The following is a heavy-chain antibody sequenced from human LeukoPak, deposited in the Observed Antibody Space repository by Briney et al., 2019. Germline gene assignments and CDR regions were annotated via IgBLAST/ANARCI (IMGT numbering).Heavy chain of an antibody. CDR3: TSVTYYYDSSGYYPHDY. Sequence: GGSLRLSCAASGFTFSNAWMNWVRQAPGKGLEWVGRVKSKTDGGTTDYAAPVRGRFTISRDDSKNTLYLQMNSLKTEDAAVYYCTSVTYYYDSSGYYPHDYWGQGTLVTVSS. J-gene: IGHJ4*02. D-gene: IGHD3-22*01. CDR2: VKSKTDGGTT. V-gene: IGHV3-15*07. CDR1: GFTFSNAW.